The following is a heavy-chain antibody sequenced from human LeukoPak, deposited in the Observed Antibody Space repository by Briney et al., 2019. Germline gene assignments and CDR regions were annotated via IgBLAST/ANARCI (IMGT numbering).Heavy chain of an antibody. Sequence: ASVKVSCKTSGYTFTAYRVHCVRQAPGQGLEFMGWIYPPTGGTVLAEKFQGRVIMTRDTSITTAYMELSGLNFDDTAVYYCVRENWYYDHWGQGTLVTVSS. CDR3: VRENWYYDH. D-gene: IGHD3-16*01. J-gene: IGHJ4*02. CDR2: IYPPTGGT. CDR1: GYTFTAYR. V-gene: IGHV1-2*02.